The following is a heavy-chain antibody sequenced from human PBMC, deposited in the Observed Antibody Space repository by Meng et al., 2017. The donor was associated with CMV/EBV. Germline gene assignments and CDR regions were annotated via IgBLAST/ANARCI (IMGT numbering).Heavy chain of an antibody. D-gene: IGHD2-2*01. V-gene: IGHV4-39*07. J-gene: IGHJ5*02. Sequence: GSLRLSCTVSGGSISSSSYYWGWIRQPPGKGLEWIGSIYYSGSTHYNPSLKSRVTISVDTSKNQFSLKLSSVTAADTAVYYCARFKYCSSTSCYLRNWFDPWGQGTLVTVSS. CDR3: ARFKYCSSTSCYLRNWFDP. CDR2: IYYSGST. CDR1: GGSISSSSYY.